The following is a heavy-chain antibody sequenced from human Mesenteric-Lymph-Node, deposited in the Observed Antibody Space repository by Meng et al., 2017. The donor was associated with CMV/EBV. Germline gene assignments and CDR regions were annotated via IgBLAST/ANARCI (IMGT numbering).Heavy chain of an antibody. V-gene: IGHV3-25*04. D-gene: IGHD3-16*01. CDR1: QFTFSSYY. Sequence: GGSLRLSCAASQFTFSSYYMNCVRQAPGNGLELVGQVNPNGGSTYLIDSGKDRFNTSRDNAKNTLHLQMNSLRAEDTAVYYCAKGRVLSPFDYWGQGTLVTVSS. J-gene: IGHJ4*02. CDR2: VNPNGGST. CDR3: AKGRVLSPFDY.